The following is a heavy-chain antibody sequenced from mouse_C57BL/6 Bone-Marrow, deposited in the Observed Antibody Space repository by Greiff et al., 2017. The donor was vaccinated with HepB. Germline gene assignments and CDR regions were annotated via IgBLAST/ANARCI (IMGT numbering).Heavy chain of an antibody. D-gene: IGHD4-1*01. J-gene: IGHJ2*01. Sequence: EVQRVESGTVLARPGASVKMSCKTSGYTFTSYWMHWVKQRPGQGLEWIGAIYPGNSDTSYNQKFKGKAKLTAVTSASTAYMGLSSLTNEDSAVYYCSDWDFDYWGQGTTLTVSS. CDR1: GYTFTSYW. CDR2: IYPGNSDT. V-gene: IGHV1-5*01. CDR3: SDWDFDY.